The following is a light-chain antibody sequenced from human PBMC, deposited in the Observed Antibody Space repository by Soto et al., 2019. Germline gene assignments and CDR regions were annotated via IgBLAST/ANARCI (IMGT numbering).Light chain of an antibody. V-gene: IGKV3-11*01. CDR2: DAS. J-gene: IGKJ1*01. CDR1: QSVSRY. Sequence: EIVLTQSPATLSLSPGERATLSCRASQSVSRYLAWYQQKPGQAPRLLIYDASNRATGIPARFSGSGSGTDFTLTISRLEPEDFAVYYCQQYGSSPLTFGQGTKVDIK. CDR3: QQYGSSPLT.